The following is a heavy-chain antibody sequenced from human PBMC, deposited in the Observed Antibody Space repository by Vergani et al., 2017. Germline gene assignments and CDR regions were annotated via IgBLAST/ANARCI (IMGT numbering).Heavy chain of an antibody. CDR3: ARVDTQVPATSHFYYMDV. CDR2: IYYRGDT. J-gene: IGHJ6*03. V-gene: IGHV4-31*03. D-gene: IGHD6-25*01. Sequence: QVQLQEWGPGLVKPSQTLSLTCSVSGGSINNGAYYWSWIRQIPGKGLEWIGFIYYRGDTYDNPSLRSRLTISVDTSQNQFSLKLRSVTAADTAVYYCARVDTQVPATSHFYYMDVWGKGTTVVVSS. CDR1: GGSINNGAYY.